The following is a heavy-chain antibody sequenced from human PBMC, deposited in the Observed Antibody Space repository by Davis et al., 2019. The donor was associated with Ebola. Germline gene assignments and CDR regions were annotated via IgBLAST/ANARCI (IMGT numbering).Heavy chain of an antibody. CDR2: ISWNSGFI. CDR1: GFTFDDYA. Sequence: SLKISCAASGFTFDDYAMHWVRQAPGKGLEWVSGISWNSGFIGYADSVKGRFTISRDNAKNSLYLQMNSLRAEDTALYYCAKSRGGYYYYGMDVWGQGTTVTVSS. CDR3: AKSRGGYYYYGMDV. V-gene: IGHV3-9*01. J-gene: IGHJ6*02. D-gene: IGHD3-10*01.